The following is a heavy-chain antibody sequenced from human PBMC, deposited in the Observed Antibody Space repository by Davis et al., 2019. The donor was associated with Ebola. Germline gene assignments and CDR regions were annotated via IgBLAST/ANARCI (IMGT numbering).Heavy chain of an antibody. Sequence: SETLSLTCAVYGGSLSGHYWSWIRQSPGKGLEWSGEIEYSGSTNYNLSLKSRVTIAVETFKNHFSLKLISVTAADTAVYYCARVLASDSSPFDPWGQGTLVTVSS. CDR1: GGSLSGHY. J-gene: IGHJ5*02. CDR2: IEYSGST. CDR3: ARVLASDSSPFDP. D-gene: IGHD6-19*01. V-gene: IGHV4-34*01.